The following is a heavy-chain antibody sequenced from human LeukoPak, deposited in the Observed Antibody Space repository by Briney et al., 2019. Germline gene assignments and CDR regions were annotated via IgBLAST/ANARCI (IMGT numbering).Heavy chain of an antibody. CDR2: ISYDGSNK. CDR1: GFTFSSYA. D-gene: IGHD3-3*01. V-gene: IGHV3-30-3*01. J-gene: IGHJ4*02. Sequence: GGSLRLSCAASGFTFSSYAMRWVRQAPGKGLEWVAVISYDGSNKYYADSVKGRFTISRDNSKNTLYLQMNSLRAEDTAVYYCARRVGEFDYWGQGTLVTVSS. CDR3: ARRVGEFDY.